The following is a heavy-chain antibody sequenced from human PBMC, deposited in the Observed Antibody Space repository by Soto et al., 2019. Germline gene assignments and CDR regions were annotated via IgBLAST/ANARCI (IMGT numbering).Heavy chain of an antibody. CDR1: GYTFTSYG. V-gene: IGHV1-18*01. CDR2: ISAYNGNT. Sequence: ASVKVSCKASGYTFTSYGISWVRQAPGQGLEWMGWISAYNGNTNFAQKLQGRVTMTTDTSTSTAYMELRSLTSDDTAMYYCGVTTEPTTGRAAFDIWGQGTMVTVSS. CDR3: GVTTEPTTGRAAFDI. J-gene: IGHJ3*02. D-gene: IGHD4-17*01.